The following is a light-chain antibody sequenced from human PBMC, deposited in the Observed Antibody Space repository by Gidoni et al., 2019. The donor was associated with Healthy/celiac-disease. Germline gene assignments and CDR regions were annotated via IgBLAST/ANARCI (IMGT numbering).Light chain of an antibody. CDR3: QQSYSTPRT. CDR2: AAS. Sequence: DIQMTQSPSSLSASVGDRVTITCRASQSISSYLNWYQQKPGKAPKLLIYAASSLQSGVPSRFSGSGSGTDFTLTISSLQPEDFATYYCQQSYSTPRTFGQXTKLRSN. V-gene: IGKV1-39*01. J-gene: IGKJ2*01. CDR1: QSISSY.